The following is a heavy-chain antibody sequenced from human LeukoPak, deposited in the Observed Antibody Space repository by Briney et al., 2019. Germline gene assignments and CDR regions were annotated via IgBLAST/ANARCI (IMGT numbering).Heavy chain of an antibody. V-gene: IGHV4-30-4*01. Sequence: PSETLTLTCTVSGGSISSGDYYWSWIRQPPGKGLEWIGYIYYSGSTYYNPSLKSRVTISVDTSKNQFSLKLSSVTAADTAVYYCAREPMIVVAPKRAFDIWGQGTMVTVSS. D-gene: IGHD3-22*01. CDR3: AREPMIVVAPKRAFDI. CDR1: GGSISSGDYY. J-gene: IGHJ3*02. CDR2: IYYSGST.